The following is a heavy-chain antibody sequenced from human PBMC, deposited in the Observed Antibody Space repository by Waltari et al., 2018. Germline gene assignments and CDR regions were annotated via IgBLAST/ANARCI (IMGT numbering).Heavy chain of an antibody. D-gene: IGHD6-19*01. CDR2: IYTVGST. CDR3: ATSMAVAGKGRGWFDS. Sequence: EVQLVESGGGLIQPGGSLRLSCAASGFNVRTYMTWGLQAPGKGLELVSVIYTVGSTDNAYSVKGRFTISRDNSKNTLYLQMNSLRAEDTAVYYCATSMAVAGKGRGWFDSWGQGTLVTVSS. CDR1: GFNVRTY. J-gene: IGHJ5*01. V-gene: IGHV3-53*01.